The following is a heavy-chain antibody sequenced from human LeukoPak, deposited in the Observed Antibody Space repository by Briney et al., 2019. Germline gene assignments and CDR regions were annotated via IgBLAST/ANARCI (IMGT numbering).Heavy chain of an antibody. CDR3: ATPEARGYDGLL. J-gene: IGHJ4*02. D-gene: IGHD5-12*01. CDR1: GLTLTSHY. V-gene: IGHV3-53*01. CDR2: IYSGGST. Sequence: AGSLSLSCAASGLTLTSHYTSCVSHAPGNAPDWVSVIYSGGSTYYADSVTGRLTISRDNSKTTPYLQKNSLRAEDTAVYYRATPEARGYDGLLWGQGPLLTVSS.